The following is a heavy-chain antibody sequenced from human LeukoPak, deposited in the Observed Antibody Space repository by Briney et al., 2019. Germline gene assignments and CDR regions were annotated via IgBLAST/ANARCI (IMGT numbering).Heavy chain of an antibody. V-gene: IGHV1-8*01. CDR1: GYTYTSYD. J-gene: IGHJ6*02. D-gene: IGHD3-10*01. CDR3: ARGRLLWFGELLKFFYYYYGMDV. CDR2: MNLNSGNT. Sequence: ASVNVSCKASGYTYTSYDINWVRQATGQGVEWMGWMNLNSGNTGYAQKFQGRVTMTRNTSISTAYLEPSSLRYEDTAVYYCARGRLLWFGELLKFFYYYYGMDVWGQGTTVTVSS.